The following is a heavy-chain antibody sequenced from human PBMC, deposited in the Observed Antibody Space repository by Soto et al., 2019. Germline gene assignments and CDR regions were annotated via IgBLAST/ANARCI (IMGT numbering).Heavy chain of an antibody. Sequence: QVQLVQSGAEVKKPGSSVKVSCKASGGTFSSDTISWVRQAPGQGLEWMGRIIPILGIANYAQKFQGRVTITADKSTSTAYMELSSLRSEDTAVYYCAREIVVVPAALTDAFDIWGQGTMVTVSS. V-gene: IGHV1-69*08. D-gene: IGHD2-2*01. J-gene: IGHJ3*02. CDR2: IIPILGIA. CDR3: AREIVVVPAALTDAFDI. CDR1: GGTFSSDT.